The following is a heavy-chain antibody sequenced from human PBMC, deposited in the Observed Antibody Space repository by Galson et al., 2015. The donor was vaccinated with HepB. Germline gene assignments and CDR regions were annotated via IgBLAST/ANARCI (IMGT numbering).Heavy chain of an antibody. V-gene: IGHV3-33*01. CDR1: GFTFSSYG. Sequence: SLRLSCAASGFTFSSYGMHWVRQAPGKGLEWVAVIWYDGSNKYYADSVKGRFTISRDNSKNTLYLQMNSLRAEDTAVYYCARGSSSWYYYYGMDVWGQGTTVTVSS. CDR2: IWYDGSNK. CDR3: ARGSSSWYYYYGMDV. D-gene: IGHD6-13*01. J-gene: IGHJ6*02.